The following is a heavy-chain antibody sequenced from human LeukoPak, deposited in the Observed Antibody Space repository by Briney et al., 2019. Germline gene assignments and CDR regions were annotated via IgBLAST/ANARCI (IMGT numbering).Heavy chain of an antibody. D-gene: IGHD4/OR15-4a*01. CDR2: IYYSGST. CDR1: GGSISSSSYY. V-gene: IGHV4-39*01. J-gene: IGHJ4*02. CDR3: ARLASSAEFDY. Sequence: PSETLSLTCTVSGGSISSSSYYWGWIRQPPGKGLEWIGSIYYSGSTHYNPSLKSRVTISVDTSKNQFSLKLSSVTAADTAVYYCARLASSAEFDYWGQGTLVTVSS.